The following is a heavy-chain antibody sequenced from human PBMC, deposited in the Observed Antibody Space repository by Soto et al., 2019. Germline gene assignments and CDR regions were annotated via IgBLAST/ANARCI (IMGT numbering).Heavy chain of an antibody. CDR3: ARTGGNSEFDY. J-gene: IGHJ4*02. V-gene: IGHV3-33*01. CDR2: IWYDGSNK. Sequence: QVQLVESGGGVVQPGRSLRLSCAASGFTFSSYGMHWVRQALGKGLEWVAVIWYDGSNKCYADSVKGRFTISRDNSKNTLYLQMNSLRAEDTAVYYCARTGGNSEFDYWGQGTLVTVSS. CDR1: GFTFSSYG. D-gene: IGHD2-21*02.